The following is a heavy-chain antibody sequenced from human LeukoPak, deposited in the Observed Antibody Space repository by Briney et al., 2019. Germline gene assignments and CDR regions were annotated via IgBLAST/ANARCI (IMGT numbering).Heavy chain of an antibody. J-gene: IGHJ6*04. V-gene: IGHV3-23*01. Sequence: TGGSLRLSCAASGFTFSSYAMSWVRQAPGKGLEWVSVISGSGGTTFYTDSVKGRFTISRDNSKNTLYLQMNSLRAEDTAVYYCAELGITMIGGVWGKGTTVTISS. CDR1: GFTFSSYA. CDR3: AELGITMIGGV. CDR2: ISGSGGTT. D-gene: IGHD3-10*02.